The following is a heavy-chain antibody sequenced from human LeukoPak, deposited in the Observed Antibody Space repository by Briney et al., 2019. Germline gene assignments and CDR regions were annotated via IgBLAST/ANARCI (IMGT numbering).Heavy chain of an antibody. Sequence: SETLSLTCAVYGGSFSGYYWSWIRQPPGKGLEWIGEINHSGSTNYNPSLKSRVTISVDTSKNQFSLKLSSVTAEDTAVYYCARAPPAAKRYYYYYMDVWGKGTTVTVSS. CDR3: ARAPPAAKRYYYYYMDV. CDR2: INHSGST. J-gene: IGHJ6*03. V-gene: IGHV4-34*01. CDR1: GGSFSGYY. D-gene: IGHD2-2*01.